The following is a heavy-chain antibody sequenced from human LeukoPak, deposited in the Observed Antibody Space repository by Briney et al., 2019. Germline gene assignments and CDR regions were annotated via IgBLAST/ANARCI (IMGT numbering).Heavy chain of an antibody. CDR1: GGSISSYY. CDR3: ARVVEMATIDDAFDI. D-gene: IGHD5-24*01. V-gene: IGHV4-59*13. Sequence: SETLSLTCTVSGGSISSYYWSWIRQPPGKGLEWIGYIYYSGSTNYNPSLKSRVTISVDTSKNQFSLKLSSVTAADTAVYYCARVVEMATIDDAFDIWGQGTMVTVSS. CDR2: IYYSGST. J-gene: IGHJ3*02.